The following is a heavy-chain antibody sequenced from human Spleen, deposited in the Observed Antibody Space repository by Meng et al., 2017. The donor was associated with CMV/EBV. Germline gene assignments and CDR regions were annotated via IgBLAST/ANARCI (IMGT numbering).Heavy chain of an antibody. Sequence: AGSGGSFSGYYWSWIRQPPGKGLEWIGEINHSGSTNYNPSLKSRVTISVDTSKNQFSLKLSSVTAADTAVYYCASEYYYDSSGYAYWGQGTLVTVSS. CDR1: GGSFSGYY. V-gene: IGHV4-34*01. D-gene: IGHD3-22*01. CDR3: ASEYYYDSSGYAY. J-gene: IGHJ4*02. CDR2: INHSGST.